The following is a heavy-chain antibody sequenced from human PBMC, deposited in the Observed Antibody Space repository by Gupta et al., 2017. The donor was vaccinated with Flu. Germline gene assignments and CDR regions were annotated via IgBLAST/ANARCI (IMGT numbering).Heavy chain of an antibody. J-gene: IGHJ4*02. V-gene: IGHV3-66*02. Sequence: EVPLVESGGGLVQPGGSLRLSCAVSGFNVSSNYMSWVRQAPGKGLEWVAVLYSGGSTFYSDSVKGRFTIYGDNSENILYLQMNNLRCEDSAVYFCVKMRASGDSWGQGTLVTVSS. CDR3: VKMRASGDS. CDR2: LYSGGST. CDR1: GFNVSSNY.